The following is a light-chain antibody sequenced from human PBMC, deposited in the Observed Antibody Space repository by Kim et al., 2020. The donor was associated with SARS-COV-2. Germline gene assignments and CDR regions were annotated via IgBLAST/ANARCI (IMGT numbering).Light chain of an antibody. CDR2: DAS. Sequence: SASVGDRVTITCRASQSINSWLAWYQQKPGKAPKLLIYDASTLEGGVPSRFSGSGSGTEFTLTISSLQPDDFATYYCQQYHSYSAFGQGTKVDIK. J-gene: IGKJ2*01. CDR1: QSINSW. V-gene: IGKV1-5*01. CDR3: QQYHSYSA.